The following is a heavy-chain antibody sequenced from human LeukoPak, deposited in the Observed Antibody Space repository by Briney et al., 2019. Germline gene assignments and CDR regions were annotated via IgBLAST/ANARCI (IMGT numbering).Heavy chain of an antibody. D-gene: IGHD6-13*01. CDR2: INWNGGST. CDR3: AKDLGYSGDY. CDR1: GFTFDDYG. V-gene: IGHV3-20*04. Sequence: GGSLRLSCAASGFTFDDYGMSWVRQAPGKGLEWVSGINWNGGSTGYADSVKGRFTISRDNAKNTLYLQMNSLRAEDTAVYYCAKDLGYSGDYWGQGTLVTVSS. J-gene: IGHJ4*02.